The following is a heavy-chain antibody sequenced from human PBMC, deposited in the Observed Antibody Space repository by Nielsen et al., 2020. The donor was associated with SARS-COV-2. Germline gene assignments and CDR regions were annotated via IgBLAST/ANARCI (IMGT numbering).Heavy chain of an antibody. CDR2: IYYSGST. CDR1: GGSISSYY. CDR3: ARHSTQSSVGITIFGVVIIPDGMDV. Sequence: GSLRLSCTVSGGSISSYYWSWIRRPPGKGLEWIGYIYYSGSTNYNPSLKSRVTISVDTSKNQFSLKLSSVTAADTAVYYCARHSTQSSVGITIFGVVIIPDGMDVWGQGTTVTVSS. V-gene: IGHV4-59*08. D-gene: IGHD3-3*01. J-gene: IGHJ6*02.